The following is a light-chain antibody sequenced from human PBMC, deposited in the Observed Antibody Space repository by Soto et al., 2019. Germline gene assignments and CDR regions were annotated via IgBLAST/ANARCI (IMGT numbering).Light chain of an antibody. J-gene: IGKJ5*01. CDR3: HQCSNWPIT. V-gene: IGKV3-11*01. CDR2: DAS. Sequence: EIVLTQSPATLSLSPGERVTLSCRASQSVSSYLAWYQQKPGQAPRLLIYDASKRATGIPARFSGSGSGTDFTLTVSSLEPEDFAVYFCHQCSNWPITFGQGTRLEIK. CDR1: QSVSSY.